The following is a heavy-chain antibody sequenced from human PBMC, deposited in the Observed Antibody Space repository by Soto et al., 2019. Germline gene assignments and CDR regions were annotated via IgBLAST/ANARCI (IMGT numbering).Heavy chain of an antibody. CDR2: INGRGNYI. V-gene: IGHV3-21*01. J-gene: IGHJ4*02. Sequence: PGGSLRLSCASSGFTFSTYTMNWVRQAPGKVLEWVSSINGRGNYIYYAESVKGRFTISRGNAKNSLYLQMDRLRAEDTALYYCVREDGKVGTNSAFDYWGLGALVTVSS. CDR1: GFTFSTYT. CDR3: VREDGKVGTNSAFDY. D-gene: IGHD1-26*01.